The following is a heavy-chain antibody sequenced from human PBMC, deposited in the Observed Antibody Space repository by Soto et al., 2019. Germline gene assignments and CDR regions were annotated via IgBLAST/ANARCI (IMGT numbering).Heavy chain of an antibody. D-gene: IGHD2-2*02. Sequence: SETQSLTCTVSGGSISRSTYYWGWIRQPPGKGLEWIGSIYYSGSTYYRPSLKSRVTISVDTSKNQFSLKLSSVTAADTAVYYCARQVPAAIRLGWFDPWGQGTLVTVSS. CDR2: IYYSGST. V-gene: IGHV4-39*01. J-gene: IGHJ5*02. CDR1: GGSISRSTYY. CDR3: ARQVPAAIRLGWFDP.